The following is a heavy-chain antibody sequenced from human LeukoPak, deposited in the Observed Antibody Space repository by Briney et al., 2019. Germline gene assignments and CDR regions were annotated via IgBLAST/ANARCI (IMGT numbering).Heavy chain of an antibody. J-gene: IGHJ4*02. CDR1: GGSFTSYY. CDR2: ISHTGHT. D-gene: IGHD6-25*01. V-gene: IGHV4-34*01. CDR3: ARGPYSSDAGY. Sequence: SETLSLTCAVYGGSFTSYYWSWIRQPPGKGLEWIGEISHTGHTNYNLSLKSRVTMSVETSKNQLSLILSSVTAADTAVYYCARGPYSSDAGYWGQGTLVAVSS.